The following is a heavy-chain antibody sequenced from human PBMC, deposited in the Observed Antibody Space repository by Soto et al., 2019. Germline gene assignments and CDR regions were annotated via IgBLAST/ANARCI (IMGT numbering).Heavy chain of an antibody. D-gene: IGHD3-10*01. CDR2: ISGSGGST. CDR3: AKDHYGTSVFDY. J-gene: IGHJ4*02. V-gene: IGHV3-23*01. Sequence: GSLRLSCAASGFTFSSYAMSWVRQAPGKGLEWVSAISGSGGSTYYADSVKGRFTISRDNSKNTLYLQMNSLRAEDTAVYYCAKDHYGTSVFDYWGQGTLVTVSS. CDR1: GFTFSSYA.